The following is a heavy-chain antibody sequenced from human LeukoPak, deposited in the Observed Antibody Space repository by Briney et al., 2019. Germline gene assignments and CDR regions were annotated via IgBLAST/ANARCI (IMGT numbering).Heavy chain of an antibody. CDR3: ARQQWLDGAYYFDY. CDR1: GFTFSSHN. J-gene: IGHJ4*02. Sequence: KTGGSLRLSCAASGFTFSSHNMNWVRQSPGKGLEWVASTDTTSQYIFYPDSVKGRFTISRDNTKNSLYLQMNSLRAEDTAVYYCARQQWLDGAYYFDYWGQGTLVTVSS. V-gene: IGHV3-21*01. CDR2: TDTTSQYI. D-gene: IGHD6-19*01.